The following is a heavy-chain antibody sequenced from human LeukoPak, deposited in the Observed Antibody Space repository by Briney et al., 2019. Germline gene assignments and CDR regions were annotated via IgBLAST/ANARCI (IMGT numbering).Heavy chain of an antibody. V-gene: IGHV3-33*06. CDR2: IWYDGSNK. D-gene: IGHD5-24*01. CDR3: AKDWERWLQLEGRAFDI. Sequence: GGSLRLSCAASGFTFSSYGMHWVRQAPGKGLEWVAVIWYDGSNKYYADSVKGRFTISGDNSKNTLYLQMNGLRAEDTAVYYCAKDWERWLQLEGRAFDIWGQGTMVTVSS. J-gene: IGHJ3*02. CDR1: GFTFSSYG.